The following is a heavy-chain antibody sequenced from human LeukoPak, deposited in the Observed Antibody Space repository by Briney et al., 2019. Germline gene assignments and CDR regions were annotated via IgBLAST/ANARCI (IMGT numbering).Heavy chain of an antibody. CDR2: AYYSGHT. V-gene: IGHV4-59*08. CDR1: GGSISDNY. J-gene: IGHJ4*02. CDR3: ARHPFATPFDF. D-gene: IGHD2-15*01. Sequence: PSETLSLTCTVSGGSISDNYWSWIRQPPGKGLEWIGYAYYSGHTNYNSSLKSRVTMSLDTSKSQFSLRLSSVTAADTAVYFCARHPFATPFDFWGPGTLVTVSS.